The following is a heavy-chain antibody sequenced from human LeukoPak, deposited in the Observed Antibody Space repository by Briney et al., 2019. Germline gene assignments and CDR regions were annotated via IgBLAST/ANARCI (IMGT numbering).Heavy chain of an antibody. Sequence: ASLKVSCKASGYTFTRYGISWVRQAPGQGLEWMGWISAYNGNTNYAQKLQGRVTMTTDTSTSTAYMELRSLRSDDTAVYYCARAVRGGGSCYSDYWGQGTLVTVSS. CDR1: GYTFTRYG. CDR3: ARAVRGGGSCYSDY. V-gene: IGHV1-18*01. CDR2: ISAYNGNT. D-gene: IGHD2-15*01. J-gene: IGHJ4*02.